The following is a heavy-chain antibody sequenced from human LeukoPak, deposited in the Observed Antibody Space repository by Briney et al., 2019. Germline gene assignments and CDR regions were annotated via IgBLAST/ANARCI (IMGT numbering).Heavy chain of an antibody. J-gene: IGHJ5*02. D-gene: IGHD2/OR15-2a*01. CDR1: GGSISSYY. V-gene: IGHV4-59*01. Sequence: SETLSHTCTVSGGSISSYYWSWIRQPPGKGLEWIGYIYYSGSTNYNPSLKSRVTISVDTSKNQFSLKLSSVTAADTAVYYCARDREYSSFDPWGQGTLVTVSS. CDR2: IYYSGST. CDR3: ARDREYSSFDP.